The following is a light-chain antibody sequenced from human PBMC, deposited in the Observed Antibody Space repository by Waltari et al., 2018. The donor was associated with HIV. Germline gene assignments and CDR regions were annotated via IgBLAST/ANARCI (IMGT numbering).Light chain of an antibody. J-gene: IGKJ1*01. CDR3: QQASTVPPT. Sequence: DIVMTQSPDSLALSLGETATISCKSSQTISYSSKNKTFLAWYQQKPGQTPRLLISGVPERFSGSGSGTDFTLTISSLQAEDVAFYFCQQASTVPPTFGPGTKVEVK. CDR1: QTISYSSKNKTF. V-gene: IGKV4-1*01.